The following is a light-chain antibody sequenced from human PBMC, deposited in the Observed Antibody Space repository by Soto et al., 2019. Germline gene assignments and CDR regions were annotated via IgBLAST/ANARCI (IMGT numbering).Light chain of an antibody. CDR2: GAS. V-gene: IGKV3D-20*02. J-gene: IGKJ5*01. Sequence: EIVLTQSPGILSLSPGERATLSCRASLSVTSNYLAWYQQKPGQAPRLLIYGASSRATGIPDRFSGSGSGTDFTLTVSSLEPEDFAVYYCQQRSNWPSITFGQGTRLEIK. CDR3: QQRSNWPSIT. CDR1: LSVTSNY.